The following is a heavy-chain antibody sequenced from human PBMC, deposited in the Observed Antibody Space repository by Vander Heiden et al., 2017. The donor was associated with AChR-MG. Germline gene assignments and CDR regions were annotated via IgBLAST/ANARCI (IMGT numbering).Heavy chain of an antibody. CDR2: ITSAGSSA. Sequence: EVLLLESGGGLVQPGESLRLSCVASGFTFSDFAMTWVRPAPGKGVEWVSSITSAGSSAYNADSVDGRFTISRANSANTLHLQMGSLRAEDTAFYHCATSLFRGSTNAHDSWGQGTLVTVSS. D-gene: IGHD1-26*01. CDR1: GFTFSDFA. V-gene: IGHV3-23*01. J-gene: IGHJ4*02. CDR3: ATSLFRGSTNAHDS.